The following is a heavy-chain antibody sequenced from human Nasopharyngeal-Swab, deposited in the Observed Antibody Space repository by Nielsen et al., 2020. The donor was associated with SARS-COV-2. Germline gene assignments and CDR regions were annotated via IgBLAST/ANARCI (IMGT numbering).Heavy chain of an antibody. Sequence: WVRQAPGQGLEWTGWISAYNGNTNYAQKLQGRVTMTTDTSTSTAYMELRSLRSDDTAVYYCAREGLYYDFWSGFDYWGQGTLVTVSS. CDR2: ISAYNGNT. J-gene: IGHJ4*02. D-gene: IGHD3-3*01. V-gene: IGHV1-18*01. CDR3: AREGLYYDFWSGFDY.